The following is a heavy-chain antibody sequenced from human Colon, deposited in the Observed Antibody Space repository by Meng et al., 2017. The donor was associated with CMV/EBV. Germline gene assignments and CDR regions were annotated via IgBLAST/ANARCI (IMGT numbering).Heavy chain of an antibody. CDR2: ISVYHGDT. J-gene: IGHJ3*01. Sequence: ASVKVSCKASGYRFTSYGIDWVRQAPGQGLEWMGWISVYHGDTAYAQKFQDRVTMTTDTSTSTAHMGLWGLTSDDTADYYCARNYCSSVDCNLGDGLNLWGQGTRVTVSS. V-gene: IGHV1-18*01. D-gene: IGHD2-2*01. CDR1: GYRFTSYG. CDR3: ARNYCSSVDCNLGDGLNL.